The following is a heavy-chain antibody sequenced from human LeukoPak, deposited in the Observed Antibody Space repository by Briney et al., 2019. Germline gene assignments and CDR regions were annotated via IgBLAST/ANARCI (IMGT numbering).Heavy chain of an antibody. J-gene: IGHJ5*02. CDR2: IYYSGST. CDR3: ARGDYDYVWGSYRSNNWFDP. V-gene: IGHV4-39*07. CDR1: GDSISSSRFY. Sequence: PSETLSLTCTVSGDSISSSRFYWGWIRQPPGKGLEWVGSIYYSGSTYYNPSLRSRVTISLDTSKNQFSLKLSSVTAADTAVYYCARGDYDYVWGSYRSNNWFDPWGQGTLVTVSS. D-gene: IGHD3-16*02.